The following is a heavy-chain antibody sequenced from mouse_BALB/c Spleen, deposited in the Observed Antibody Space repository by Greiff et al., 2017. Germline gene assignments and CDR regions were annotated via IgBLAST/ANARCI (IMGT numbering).Heavy chain of an antibody. J-gene: IGHJ3*01. Sequence: EVKVEESGPGLVKPSQSLSLTCSVTGYSISSGYYWNWIRQFPGNKLEWMGYISYDGSNNYNPSLKNRISITRDTSKHQFFLKLNSVTTEDTATYCCAREGDYGSFAYWGQGTLVTVSA. D-gene: IGHD1-1*01. V-gene: IGHV3-6*02. CDR1: GYSISSGYY. CDR3: AREGDYGSFAY. CDR2: ISYDGSN.